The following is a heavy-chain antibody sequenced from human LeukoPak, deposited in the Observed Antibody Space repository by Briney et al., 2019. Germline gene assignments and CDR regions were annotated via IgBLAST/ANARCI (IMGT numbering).Heavy chain of an antibody. V-gene: IGHV1-2*02. CDR2: INPNSGGT. CDR1: GYTFTGYY. J-gene: IGHJ4*02. Sequence: GASVKVSCKASGYTFTGYYMHWVRQAPGQGLEWMGWINPNSGGTNYAQKFQGRVTMTRNTSISTAYMELSSLRSEDTAVYYCARGSVQWLVRRYFDYWGQGTLVTVSS. CDR3: ARGSVQWLVRRYFDY. D-gene: IGHD6-19*01.